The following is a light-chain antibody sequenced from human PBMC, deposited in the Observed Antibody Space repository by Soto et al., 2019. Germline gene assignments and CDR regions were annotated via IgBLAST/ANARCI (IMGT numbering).Light chain of an antibody. Sequence: DIVMTQSPDSLAVSLGERATINCKSSQSVLYSSNNKNYLTWYQQKPGQPPKLLIYWASTRESGVPDRFSGSGSGTDFTLIINSLQPEDVAVYYCQQYYSTPYTFGQGTKLEIK. V-gene: IGKV4-1*01. J-gene: IGKJ2*01. CDR2: WAS. CDR3: QQYYSTPYT. CDR1: QSVLYSSNNKNY.